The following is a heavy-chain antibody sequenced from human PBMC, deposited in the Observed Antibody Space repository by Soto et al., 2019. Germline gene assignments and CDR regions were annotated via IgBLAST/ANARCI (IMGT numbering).Heavy chain of an antibody. V-gene: IGHV3-21*04. D-gene: IGHD1-26*01. Sequence: GGSLRLSCAASGFTFSSYSMNWVRQAPGKGLEWVSSISSSSSYTNYADSVKGRFTISRDNAKNSLYLQMNSLRADDTAVYYCARDPYSGSSYSDYWGQGTLVTVSS. J-gene: IGHJ4*02. CDR1: GFTFSSYS. CDR2: ISSSSSYT. CDR3: ARDPYSGSSYSDY.